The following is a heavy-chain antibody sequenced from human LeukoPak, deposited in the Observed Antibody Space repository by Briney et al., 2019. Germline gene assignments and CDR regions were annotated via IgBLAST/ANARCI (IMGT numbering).Heavy chain of an antibody. CDR3: ARLDTSDWAWYFDL. Sequence: SETLSLTCTVSGGSISSGGYYWSWIRQHPGKGLEWIGYIYYSGSTYYNPSLKSRITISVDTSKNQFSLKLSSVTAADTAVYYCARLDTSDWAWYFDLWGRGTLVTVSS. CDR1: GGSISSGGYY. D-gene: IGHD6-19*01. CDR2: IYYSGST. V-gene: IGHV4-31*03. J-gene: IGHJ2*01.